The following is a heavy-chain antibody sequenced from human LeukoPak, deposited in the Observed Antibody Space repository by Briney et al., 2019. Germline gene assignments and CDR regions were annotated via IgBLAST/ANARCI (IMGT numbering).Heavy chain of an antibody. V-gene: IGHV3-23*01. CDR3: AKDTQSRWYSSGWLYFFDY. D-gene: IGHD6-19*01. Sequence: GGSLRLSCAASGFTFSSYAMSWVRQAPGKGLEWVSAMCGGGDSTYYTDSVKGRFTISRDNSKNTLYLQMNSLRAEDTAVYYCAKDTQSRWYSSGWLYFFDYWGQGTLVTVSS. CDR1: GFTFSSYA. CDR2: MCGGGDST. J-gene: IGHJ4*02.